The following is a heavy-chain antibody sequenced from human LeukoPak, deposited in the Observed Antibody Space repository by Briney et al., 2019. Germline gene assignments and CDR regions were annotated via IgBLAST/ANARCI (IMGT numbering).Heavy chain of an antibody. J-gene: IGHJ4*02. CDR1: GFTFSNYA. Sequence: GGSLRLSCAASGFTFSNYAMSWVRQAPGKGLEWVSTVSNSGSSTYYADSVKGRFTISRDNSKDTLYLQVNSLRDDDTALYYCAKAWGSGYYFDSWGQGTLVTVFS. CDR3: AKAWGSGYYFDS. V-gene: IGHV3-23*01. CDR2: VSNSGSST. D-gene: IGHD7-27*01.